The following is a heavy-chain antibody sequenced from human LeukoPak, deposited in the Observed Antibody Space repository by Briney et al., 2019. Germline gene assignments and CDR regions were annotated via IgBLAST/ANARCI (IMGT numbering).Heavy chain of an antibody. D-gene: IGHD6-19*01. CDR1: GFTFSSYW. CDR3: ARDPHSSGWGNWFDP. J-gene: IGHJ5*02. V-gene: IGHV3-74*01. Sequence: GGSLRLSCAASGFTFSSYWMHWVRQAPGKGLVWVSRINSDGSSTSYADSVKGRFTISRDNAKNTLYLQMNGLRAEDTAVYYCARDPHSSGWGNWFDPWGQGTLVTVSS. CDR2: INSDGSST.